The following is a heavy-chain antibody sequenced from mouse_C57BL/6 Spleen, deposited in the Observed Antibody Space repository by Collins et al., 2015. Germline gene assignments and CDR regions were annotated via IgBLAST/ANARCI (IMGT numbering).Heavy chain of an antibody. J-gene: IGHJ2*01. D-gene: IGHD1-1*01. V-gene: IGHV4-1*02. Sequence: EVKLLESGGGLVQPGGSLKLSCAASGFDFSRYWMSWVRQAPGKGLEWIGEINPDSSTINYTPSLKDKFIISRDNAKNTLYLQMSKVRSEDTALYYCARPWYYGSSPYYFDYWGQGTTLTVSS. CDR2: INPDSSTI. CDR1: GFDFSRYW. CDR3: ARPWYYGSSPYYFDY.